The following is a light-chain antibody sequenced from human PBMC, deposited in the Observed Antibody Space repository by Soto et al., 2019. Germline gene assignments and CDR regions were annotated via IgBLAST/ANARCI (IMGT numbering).Light chain of an antibody. J-gene: IGKJ3*01. Sequence: EIVLTQSPATLSLSPGERATLSCGASQSIGSFLAWYQQKPGQPPRLLIYDASNRATGIPGRFSGSGFGTDFTLTISSLEPEDFAFYYCQQRGNWPPTFGPGTKVNIK. V-gene: IGKV3-11*01. CDR1: QSIGSF. CDR2: DAS. CDR3: QQRGNWPPT.